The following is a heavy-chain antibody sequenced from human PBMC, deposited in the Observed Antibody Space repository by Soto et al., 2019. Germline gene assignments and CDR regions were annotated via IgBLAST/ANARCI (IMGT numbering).Heavy chain of an antibody. CDR2: IYDSGST. CDR1: GDSIRSYY. Sequence: LSLTCTVSGDSIRSYYWSWIRQPPGKGLEWIGYIYDSGSTNYNPSLKSRVTISVDTSRSQFSLKLSSVTAADTAVYYCARDRAYYESSGLYFDYWGQGALVTVSS. D-gene: IGHD3-22*01. V-gene: IGHV4-59*01. J-gene: IGHJ4*02. CDR3: ARDRAYYESSGLYFDY.